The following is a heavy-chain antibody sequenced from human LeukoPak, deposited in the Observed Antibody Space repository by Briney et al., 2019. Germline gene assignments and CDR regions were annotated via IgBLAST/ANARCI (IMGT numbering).Heavy chain of an antibody. J-gene: IGHJ4*02. D-gene: IGHD3-3*01. CDR2: ITRSGGST. CDR1: GFTFSSYD. CDR3: VRHDFWSGFKGGDY. V-gene: IGHV3-23*01. Sequence: GGTLRLSCAASGFTFSSYDMSWVRQAPGKGLEWVSAITRSGGSTYYADSVRGRFTISTDNSKNTLYLQMNSLRAEDTAFYYCVRHDFWSGFKGGDYWGQGTLVTVSS.